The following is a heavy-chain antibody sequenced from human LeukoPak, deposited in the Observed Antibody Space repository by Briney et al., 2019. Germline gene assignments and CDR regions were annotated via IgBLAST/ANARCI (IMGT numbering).Heavy chain of an antibody. D-gene: IGHD2-15*01. Sequence: SETLSLNCSVTGGSISTYFWSWIRQPPGKGLEMVGFIYYGGRTNYNPNLKSRVTISVDTSKNQFSLKLSSVTAADTAVYYCARRYCSGGSCYPDAFDIWGQGTMVTVSS. CDR3: ARRYCSGGSCYPDAFDI. CDR2: IYYGGRT. CDR1: GGSISTYF. J-gene: IGHJ3*02. V-gene: IGHV4-59*08.